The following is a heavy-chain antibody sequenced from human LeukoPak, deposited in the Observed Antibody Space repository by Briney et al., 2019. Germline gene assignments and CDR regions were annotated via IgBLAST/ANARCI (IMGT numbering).Heavy chain of an antibody. V-gene: IGHV3-48*01. CDR2: ISSSSSTI. Sequence: PGGSLRLSCAASGFTFSSYSMNWVRQAPGKGLEWVSYISSSSSTIYYADSVKGRFTISRDNAKNSLYLQMNSLRAEDTAVYYCARDHGGSYYLPGFLFSWSQGTLVTVSS. CDR1: GFTFSSYS. CDR3: ARDHGGSYYLPGFLFS. J-gene: IGHJ5*02. D-gene: IGHD1-26*01.